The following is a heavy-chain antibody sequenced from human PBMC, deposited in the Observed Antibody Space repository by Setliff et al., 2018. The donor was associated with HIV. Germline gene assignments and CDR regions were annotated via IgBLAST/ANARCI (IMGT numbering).Heavy chain of an antibody. Sequence: GGSLRLSCAASGFTFSIYEMNRVRQAPGKGLEWASYMTAGGSTIYYADSVKGRFTVSRDNAKNSPYLQMNSLRAEDTAIYYCARDDPAGGIDYWGQGTLVTVSS. CDR1: GFTFSIYE. CDR3: ARDDPAGGIDY. V-gene: IGHV3-48*03. D-gene: IGHD1-26*01. CDR2: MTAGGSTI. J-gene: IGHJ4*02.